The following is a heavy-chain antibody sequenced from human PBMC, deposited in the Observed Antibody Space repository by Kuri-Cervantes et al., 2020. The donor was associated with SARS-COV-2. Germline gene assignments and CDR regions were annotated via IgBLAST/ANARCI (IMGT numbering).Heavy chain of an antibody. CDR2: VSYTGNT. J-gene: IGHJ6*02. CDR1: GASISSNTYY. V-gene: IGHV4-39*01. CDR3: ARQVELSLDEYGMDI. D-gene: IGHD1-7*01. Sequence: SETLSLTCSVSGASISSNTYYWGWIRQPPGKGLEWIGSVSYTGNTYLNPSLKSRVTISVHTSKTQFSLNLSSVTVADTAVYYCARQVELSLDEYGMDIWGQGTKVTVSS.